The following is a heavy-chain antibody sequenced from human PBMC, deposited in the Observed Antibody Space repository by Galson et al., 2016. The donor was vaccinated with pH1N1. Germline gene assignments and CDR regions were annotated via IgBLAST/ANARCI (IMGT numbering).Heavy chain of an antibody. Sequence: SLRLSCAGSGYTFSAFWMHWVRQVPGKGLVWISRISSDGTETLYADSVKGRFTISRDNAKNTLYLQMTSLTVDDTAMYYCTRDGTDWSNNIDFWGQGTLVTVSS. J-gene: IGHJ4*02. CDR1: GYTFSAFW. V-gene: IGHV3-74*03. CDR3: TRDGTDWSNNIDF. CDR2: ISSDGTET. D-gene: IGHD3-9*01.